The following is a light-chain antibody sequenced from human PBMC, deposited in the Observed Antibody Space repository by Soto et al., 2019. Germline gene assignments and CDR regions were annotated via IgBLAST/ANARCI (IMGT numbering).Light chain of an antibody. J-gene: IGLJ1*01. CDR3: CSYAGSSSAYV. Sequence: QSVLNQPASVSGSPGQSITISCTGTSSDVGSYNVVSWYQQHPGKAPKLLIYEVSKRPSGVSDRFSGSKSGNTASLTISGLQAEDEADYHCCSYAGSSSAYVFGTGTKVTVL. CDR1: SSDVGSYNV. CDR2: EVS. V-gene: IGLV2-23*02.